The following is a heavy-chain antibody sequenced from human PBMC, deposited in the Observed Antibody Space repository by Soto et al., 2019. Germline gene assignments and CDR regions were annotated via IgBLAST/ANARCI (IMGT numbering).Heavy chain of an antibody. CDR2: IKSKTDGGTT. CDR3: TTEVVDIVLAKFDY. V-gene: IGHV3-15*07. J-gene: IGHJ4*02. CDR1: GFTFSNAW. Sequence: EVQLVESGGGLVKPGGSLRLSCAASGFTFSNAWMNWVRQAPGKGLEWVGRIKSKTDGGTTDYAAPVKGRFTISRDDSKNTLYLQMNSLKTEDTAVYYCTTEVVDIVLAKFDYWGQGTLVTVSS. D-gene: IGHD2-8*01.